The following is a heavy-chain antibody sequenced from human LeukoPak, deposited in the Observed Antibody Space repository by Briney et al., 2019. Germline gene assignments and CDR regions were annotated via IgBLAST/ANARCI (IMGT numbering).Heavy chain of an antibody. CDR1: GFTFSSYA. D-gene: IGHD6-13*01. J-gene: IGHJ4*02. V-gene: IGHV3-30*04. CDR2: ISYDGSNK. CDR3: ASTIAAAGT. Sequence: GGSLRLSCAASGFTFSSYAMHWVRQAPGKGLEWVAVISYDGSNKYYADSVKGRFTISRDNSKNTLYLQMNSLRAEDTAVYYCASTIAAAGTWGQGTLVTVSS.